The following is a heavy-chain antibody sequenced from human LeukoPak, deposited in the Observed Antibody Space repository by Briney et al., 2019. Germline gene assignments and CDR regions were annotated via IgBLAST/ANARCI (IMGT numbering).Heavy chain of an antibody. D-gene: IGHD3-10*01. Sequence: PSETLSLTCTVSGGSISSRDYYWCWIRQSAGKGLEWIGRLNPSGATFFNPSLRSRLTMSLDPSESQFSLKLSSVTAEDTALYYCARGRPFGDYFDDWGQGALVTVSS. CDR3: ARGRPFGDYFDD. V-gene: IGHV4-61*02. CDR1: GGSISSRDYY. J-gene: IGHJ4*02. CDR2: LNPSGAT.